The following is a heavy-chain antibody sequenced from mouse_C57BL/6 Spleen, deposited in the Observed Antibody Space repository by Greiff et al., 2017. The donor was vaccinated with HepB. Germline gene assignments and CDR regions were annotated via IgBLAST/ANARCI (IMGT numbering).Heavy chain of an antibody. Sequence: DVKLVESGGGLVKPGGSLKLSCAASGFTFSDYGMHCVRQAPEKGLEWVAYISSGSSTIYYADTVKGRFTISRDNAKNTLFLQMTSLRSEDTAMYYCARPRSDYDDAMDYWGQGTSVTVSS. CDR1: GFTFSDYG. CDR3: ARPRSDYDDAMDY. CDR2: ISSGSSTI. J-gene: IGHJ4*01. V-gene: IGHV5-17*01. D-gene: IGHD2-4*01.